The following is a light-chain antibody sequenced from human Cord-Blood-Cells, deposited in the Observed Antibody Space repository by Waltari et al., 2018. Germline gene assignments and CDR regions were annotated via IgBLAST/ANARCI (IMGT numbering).Light chain of an antibody. CDR1: QCVSSY. CDR3: QQRSNWPT. V-gene: IGKV3-11*01. Sequence: ELVLTQSPATLSLSPGERATLSCRASQCVSSYLAWYQQKPGQAPRLLIYDASNRATGIPARFSGSVSGTDFTLTISSLEPEDFVVYYCQQRSNWPTFGGGTKVEIK. J-gene: IGKJ4*01. CDR2: DAS.